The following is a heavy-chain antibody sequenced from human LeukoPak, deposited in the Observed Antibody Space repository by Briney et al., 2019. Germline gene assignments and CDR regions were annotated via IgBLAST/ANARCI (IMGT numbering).Heavy chain of an antibody. J-gene: IGHJ3*02. Sequence: KTGGSLRLSCAASGFTFSSYSMNWVRQAPGKGLEWVSSISSSSSYIYYADSVKGRFTISRDNAKNSLYLQMNSLRAEDTAVYYCARGLWGAFDIWGQGTMVTVSS. D-gene: IGHD5-18*01. V-gene: IGHV3-21*01. CDR2: ISSSSSYI. CDR1: GFTFSSYS. CDR3: ARGLWGAFDI.